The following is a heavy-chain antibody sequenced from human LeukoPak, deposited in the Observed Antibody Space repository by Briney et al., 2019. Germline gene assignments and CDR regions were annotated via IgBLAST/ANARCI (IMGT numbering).Heavy chain of an antibody. Sequence: ASVKVSCKASGGTFSSYAISWVRQAPGQGLEWMGRIIPILGIANYAQKFQGRVTITADKSTSTAYMELSSLRSEDTAVYYCAKDSSGWFFGAFDIWGQETMVTVSS. CDR3: AKDSSGWFFGAFDI. CDR1: GGTFSSYA. V-gene: IGHV1-69*04. CDR2: IIPILGIA. D-gene: IGHD6-13*01. J-gene: IGHJ3*02.